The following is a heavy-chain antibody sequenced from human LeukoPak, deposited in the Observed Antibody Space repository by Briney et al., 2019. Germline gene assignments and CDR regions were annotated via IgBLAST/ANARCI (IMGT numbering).Heavy chain of an antibody. J-gene: IGHJ4*02. CDR1: GFTFSSYA. D-gene: IGHD3-16*01. CDR3: ANPSDYGAPFDY. CDR2: ISGSGGST. V-gene: IGHV3-23*01. Sequence: GGSLRLSCAASGFTFSSYAMSWARQAPGKGLEGVSAISGSGGSTYYADSVKGRFTISRDNSKNTLYLQMNGLRAEDTAVYYCANPSDYGAPFDYRGQGTLVTVSS.